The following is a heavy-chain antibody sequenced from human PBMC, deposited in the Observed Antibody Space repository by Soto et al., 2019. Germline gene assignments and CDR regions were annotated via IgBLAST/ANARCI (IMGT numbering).Heavy chain of an antibody. D-gene: IGHD2-21*02. CDR1: GFTFDDYA. V-gene: IGHV3-9*01. CDR3: VNDVGGGNLQRDAFDI. J-gene: IGHJ3*02. Sequence: EVQLVESGGGLVQPGRSLRLSCAASGFTFDDYAMHWVRQAPGKGLEWVSGISWNSGSIGYADSVKGRFTISRDNAKNSLYLQMNSLRAEDTELYYCVNDVGGGNLQRDAFDIWGQGTMVTVSS. CDR2: ISWNSGSI.